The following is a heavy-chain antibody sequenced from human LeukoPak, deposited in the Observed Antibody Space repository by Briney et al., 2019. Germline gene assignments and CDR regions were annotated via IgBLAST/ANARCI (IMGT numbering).Heavy chain of an antibody. V-gene: IGHV1-2*02. J-gene: IGHJ4*02. Sequence: ASVKVSCKASGYTFTGYYMHWVRQAPGQGLEWMGWINPNSGGTNYAQKFQGRVTMTRDTSISTAYMELSRLRSDDTAVYYCARVPVDSGYDLRYYFDYWDQGTLVTVSS. CDR2: INPNSGGT. CDR3: ARVPVDSGYDLRYYFDY. CDR1: GYTFTGYY. D-gene: IGHD5-12*01.